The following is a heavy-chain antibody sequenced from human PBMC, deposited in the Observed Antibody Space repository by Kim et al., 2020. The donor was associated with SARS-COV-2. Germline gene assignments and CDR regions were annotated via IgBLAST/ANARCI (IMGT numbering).Heavy chain of an antibody. CDR1: GASISSSSYY. CDR2: IYYSGST. Sequence: SETLSLTCTVSGASISSSSYYWGWIRQPPGKGLEWIGNIYYSGSTYYNPSLKSRVTISVDTSKNQFSLKLSSVTAAYTAVYSCARTDSSGYKFDYWGQGTLVTVSS. V-gene: IGHV4-39*01. D-gene: IGHD3-22*01. CDR3: ARTDSSGYKFDY. J-gene: IGHJ4*02.